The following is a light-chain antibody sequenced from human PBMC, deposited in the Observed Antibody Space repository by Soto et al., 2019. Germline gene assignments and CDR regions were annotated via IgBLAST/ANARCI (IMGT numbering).Light chain of an antibody. CDR2: LGS. CDR1: QSLLHSNGYNY. CDR3: MQALQTPLT. V-gene: IGKV2-28*01. Sequence: DIVMTQSPLSLPVTPGEPASISCRSSQSLLHSNGYNYLDWYLQKPGQSPQLLIYLGSNRAPGVXDXFSGSGSGTDSTLKISRVEAEDVGVYYCMQALQTPLTFGPGTKVDIK. J-gene: IGKJ3*01.